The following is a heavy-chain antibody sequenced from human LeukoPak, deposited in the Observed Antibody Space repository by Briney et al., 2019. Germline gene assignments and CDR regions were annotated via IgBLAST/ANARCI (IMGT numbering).Heavy chain of an antibody. V-gene: IGHV3-30*02. CDR3: AKDPRDHSYGWSWRYFDY. CDR1: GSTFSNYV. Sequence: GGSLRLSCAASGSTFSNYVMHWVRQAPGKGLEWVAFIRYDGSNKYYADSVKGRFTISRDNSKNTLYLQMNSLRAEDTAVYYCAKDPRDHSYGWSWRYFDYWGQGTLVTVSS. D-gene: IGHD5-18*01. J-gene: IGHJ4*02. CDR2: IRYDGSNK.